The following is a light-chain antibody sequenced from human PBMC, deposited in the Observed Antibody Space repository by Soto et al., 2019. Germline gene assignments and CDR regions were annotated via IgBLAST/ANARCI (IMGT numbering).Light chain of an antibody. CDR3: GSWDSSLSAYV. J-gene: IGLJ1*01. Sequence: QSVRTQPPSVSAAPGQRVTISCSGSSSNIGGNSVSWYQQLPGTAPKLLIYDDDKRPSGIPDRFSGSKSGTSATLGITGFQTGDEADYYCGSWDSSLSAYVFGTGTKV. V-gene: IGLV1-51*01. CDR1: SSNIGGNS. CDR2: DDD.